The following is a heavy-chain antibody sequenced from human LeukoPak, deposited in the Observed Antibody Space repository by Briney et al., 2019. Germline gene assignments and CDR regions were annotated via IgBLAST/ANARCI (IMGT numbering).Heavy chain of an antibody. CDR2: IYHSGST. D-gene: IGHD2-2*01. CDR1: GYSISSGYY. Sequence: PSETLSLTCTVSGYSISSGYYWGWIRRPPGKGREWIGIIYHSGSTYYNPSLKRRVTTSVDTSKNQFSLKLSSVTAADTAVYYCARAIVVVPAAMWFDPWGQGTLVTVSS. V-gene: IGHV4-38-2*02. J-gene: IGHJ5*02. CDR3: ARAIVVVPAAMWFDP.